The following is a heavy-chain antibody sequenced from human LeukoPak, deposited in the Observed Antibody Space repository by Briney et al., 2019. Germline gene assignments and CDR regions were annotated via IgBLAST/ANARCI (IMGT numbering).Heavy chain of an antibody. CDR2: IWFDGSNN. D-gene: IGHD6-19*01. CDR1: GFTFSSYG. CDR3: TREAGATPFDY. V-gene: IGHV3-33*01. Sequence: PGRSLRLSCAASGFTFSSYGMHWVRQAPGKGLEWVAVIWFDGSNNYYADSVKGRFTISRDNSKNTLSLQMNSLRVEDTAMYYCTREAGATPFDYWGQGTQVTVSS. J-gene: IGHJ4*02.